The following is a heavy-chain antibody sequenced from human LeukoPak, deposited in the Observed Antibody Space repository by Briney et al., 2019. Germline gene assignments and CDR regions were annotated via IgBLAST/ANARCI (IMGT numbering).Heavy chain of an antibody. CDR3: ATGGRSSWTNWFDP. CDR2: IYYSGST. D-gene: IGHD6-13*01. J-gene: IGHJ5*02. V-gene: IGHV4-30-2*03. Sequence: PSQTLSLTCAVSGGSISSGGYSWSWIRQPPGKGLEWIGSIYYSGSTYYNPSLKSRVTISVDTSKNQFSLKLSSVTAADTAVYYCATGGRSSWTNWFDPWGQGTLVTVSS. CDR1: GGSISSGGYS.